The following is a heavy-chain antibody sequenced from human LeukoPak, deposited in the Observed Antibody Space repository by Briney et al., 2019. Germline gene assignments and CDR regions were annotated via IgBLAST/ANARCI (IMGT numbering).Heavy chain of an antibody. CDR1: GFTFSSYW. Sequence: GGSLRLSCAASGFTFSSYWMSWVRQAPGKGLEWVANIKQDGSEKYYVDSVKGRFTISRDNAKNSLYLQMNSLRAEDTAVYYCARVAFGGVIVMPYYFDYWGQGTLVTVSS. CDR2: IKQDGSEK. D-gene: IGHD3-16*02. J-gene: IGHJ4*02. V-gene: IGHV3-7*01. CDR3: ARVAFGGVIVMPYYFDY.